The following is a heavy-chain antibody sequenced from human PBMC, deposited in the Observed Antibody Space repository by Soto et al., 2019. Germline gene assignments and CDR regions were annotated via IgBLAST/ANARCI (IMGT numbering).Heavy chain of an antibody. V-gene: IGHV3-30*03. Sequence: GGSLRLSCAASGFTFSNHGIHWVRQAPGKGLEWVALISSDGSNKHYADSVKGRFTISRDNAKNSLYLQMNSLRAEDTAVYYCARDGGNGSSTSCYLAYWGQGTLVTVSS. CDR1: GFTFSNHG. CDR2: ISSDGSNK. CDR3: ARDGGNGSSTSCYLAY. J-gene: IGHJ4*02. D-gene: IGHD2-2*01.